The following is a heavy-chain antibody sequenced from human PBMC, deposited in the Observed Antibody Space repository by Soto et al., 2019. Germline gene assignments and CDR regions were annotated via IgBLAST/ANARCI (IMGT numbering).Heavy chain of an antibody. CDR1: VFTFISYC. V-gene: IGHV3-33*06. CDR2: IWYDGSNK. J-gene: IGHJ3*02. CDR3: EKDEYSSRYDDFDI. D-gene: IGHD6-13*01. Sequence: WWSXRLSGSASVFTFISYCMHVFRHAPGKGLEWVAVIWYDGSNKYYADSVNGRFTISRDNSKNTLYLQMKSLRAEDTAVYYCEKDEYSSRYDDFDIWGQGTMVTVSS.